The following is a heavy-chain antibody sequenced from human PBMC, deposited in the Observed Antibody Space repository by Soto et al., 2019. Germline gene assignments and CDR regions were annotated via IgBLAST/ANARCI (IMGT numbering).Heavy chain of an antibody. CDR3: ARLNRDYYYYGMDV. CDR2: IDQNGIT. V-gene: IGHV4-4*02. J-gene: IGHJ6*02. Sequence: SETLSLTCAVSGDPISSSKWWTWVRQTPGKGLEWIGKIDQNGITNYNPSLESQVTILKDNSKNQLSLKLTSVTAVDSAVYYCARLNRDYYYYGMDVWGQGATVTVSS. CDR1: GDPISSSKW.